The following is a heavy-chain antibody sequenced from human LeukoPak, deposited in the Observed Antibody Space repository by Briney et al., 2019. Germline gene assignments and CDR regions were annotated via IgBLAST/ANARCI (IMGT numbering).Heavy chain of an antibody. D-gene: IGHD5-12*01. CDR3: AGHSGYALLH. CDR2: VHNSGTT. V-gene: IGHV4-4*02. CDR1: GGTIGSNW. J-gene: IGHJ4*02. Sequence: SGTLSLTCAVSGGTIGSNWRSWVRQPPGKGLEWIGEVHNSGTTKYNPYLKSRVTISVDKSMNQFSLKLTSMTVADTAVYYCAGHSGYALLHWGQGTLVTVSA.